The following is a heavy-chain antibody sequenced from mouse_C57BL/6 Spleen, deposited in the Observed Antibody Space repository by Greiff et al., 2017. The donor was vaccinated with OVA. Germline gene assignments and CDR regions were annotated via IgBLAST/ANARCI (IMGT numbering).Heavy chain of an antibody. D-gene: IGHD1-1*01. J-gene: IGHJ3*01. CDR1: GYTFTSSW. CDR2: IDPSDSET. V-gene: IGHV1-52*01. CDR3: ARGDYYGSSQFAY. Sequence: VQLQQPGAELVRPGSSVKLSCKASGYTFTSSWMHWVKQRPIQGLEWIGNIDPSDSETNYNQKFKDKATLTVDKSSSTAYMQLSSLTSEDSAVYYCARGDYYGSSQFAYWGQGTLVTVSA.